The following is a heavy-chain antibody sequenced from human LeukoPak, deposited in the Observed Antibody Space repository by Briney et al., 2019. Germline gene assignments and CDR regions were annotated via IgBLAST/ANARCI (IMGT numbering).Heavy chain of an antibody. Sequence: GGSLRLSCAASGFTFSSYAMSWVRQAPGKGLEWVSAISGSGGSTYYADSVKGRFTISRDNSKNTLYLQMNSLRAEDTAVYYCARRIVGGLCYFDYWGQGTLVAVSS. CDR2: ISGSGGST. V-gene: IGHV3-23*01. D-gene: IGHD1-26*01. CDR1: GFTFSSYA. CDR3: ARRIVGGLCYFDY. J-gene: IGHJ4*02.